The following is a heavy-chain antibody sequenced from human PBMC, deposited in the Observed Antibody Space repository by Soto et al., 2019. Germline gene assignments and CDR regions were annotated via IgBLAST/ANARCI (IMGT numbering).Heavy chain of an antibody. V-gene: IGHV4-59*04. CDR1: GDSIRSYY. CDR3: ATTRGLAVGGSFDY. Sequence: SETLSLTCTVSGDSIRSYYWSWIRQPPGKGLEWVGTFYDGNTYHNPSLRSRITIAVDTSKNQFSLKLNSVAAADTAFYYCATTRGLAVGGSFDYWGQGMLVTVSS. CDR2: FYDGNT. J-gene: IGHJ4*02. D-gene: IGHD3-10*01.